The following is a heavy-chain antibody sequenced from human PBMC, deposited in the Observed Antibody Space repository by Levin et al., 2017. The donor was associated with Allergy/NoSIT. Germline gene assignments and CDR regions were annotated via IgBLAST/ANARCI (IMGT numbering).Heavy chain of an antibody. D-gene: IGHD3-16*01. V-gene: IGHV3-23*01. Sequence: PGGSLRLSCAASGFTFSNYAMSWVRQAPGNGLEWVSTTSGSDYNTYYADSVKGRFTISRDNSKNTLYLVMNSLRADDTAVYYCVGGRAVWGRFDLWGRGTLVTVSS. CDR2: TSGSDYNT. J-gene: IGHJ2*01. CDR1: GFTFSNYA. CDR3: VGGRAVWGRFDL.